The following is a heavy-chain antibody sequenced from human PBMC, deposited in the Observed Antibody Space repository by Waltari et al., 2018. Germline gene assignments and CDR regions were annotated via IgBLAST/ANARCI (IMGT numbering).Heavy chain of an antibody. CDR2: INHSGST. J-gene: IGHJ5*02. CDR3: ARRAPDIVLMVYAILGWFDP. V-gene: IGHV4-34*01. D-gene: IGHD2-8*01. Sequence: QVQLQQWGAGLLKPSETLSLTCAVYGGSFSGYYWSWIRQPPGKGLEWIGEINHSGSTTYNPSLKSRVTISVDTSKNQFSLKLSSVTAADTAVYYCARRAPDIVLMVYAILGWFDPWGQGTLVTVSS. CDR1: GGSFSGYY.